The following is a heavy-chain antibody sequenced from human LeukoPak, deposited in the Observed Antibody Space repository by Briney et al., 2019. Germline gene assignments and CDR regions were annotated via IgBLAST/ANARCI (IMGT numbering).Heavy chain of an antibody. D-gene: IGHD3-10*01. J-gene: IGHJ4*02. CDR1: GYTFTGYY. Sequence: GASVKVSCKASGYTFTGYYMHWVRQASGQGLEWMGWMSPKSANTGYAQKFQGRVTITRDTSISTAYMELSSLTSEDTAVYYCARTPPGGLIDYWGQGTLVTVSS. CDR2: MSPKSANT. CDR3: ARTPPGGLIDY. V-gene: IGHV1-8*03.